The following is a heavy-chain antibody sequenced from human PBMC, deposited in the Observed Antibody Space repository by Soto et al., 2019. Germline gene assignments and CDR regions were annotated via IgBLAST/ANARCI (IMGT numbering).Heavy chain of an antibody. V-gene: IGHV4-30-2*06. Sequence: QLQLQESGSGLVKTSETLSLTCTVSGASISYGGFSWSWIRQSPGKGLEWIGYISHLESTYFHPSFKSRLTMSIERTRNQFSLKLSSVTAADMAVYYCARGGGYYSFDYWGQGVLVTVSS. CDR1: GASISYGGFS. CDR2: ISHLEST. CDR3: ARGGGYYSFDY. J-gene: IGHJ4*02. D-gene: IGHD2-15*01.